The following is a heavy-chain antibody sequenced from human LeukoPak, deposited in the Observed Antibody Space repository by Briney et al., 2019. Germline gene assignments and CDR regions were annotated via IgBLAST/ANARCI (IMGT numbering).Heavy chain of an antibody. CDR2: IGISSNKI. D-gene: IGHD1-7*01. J-gene: IGHJ4*02. Sequence: GGSLRLSCAASGFILRSYTMNWVRQAPGKGLEWVSSIGISSNKIYYADSVKGRFIISRDNAKNSLYLQMNSLRAEDTAVYYCARDLSGNYTIDYWGQGTLVTVSS. CDR3: ARDLSGNYTIDY. CDR1: GFILRSYT. V-gene: IGHV3-21*01.